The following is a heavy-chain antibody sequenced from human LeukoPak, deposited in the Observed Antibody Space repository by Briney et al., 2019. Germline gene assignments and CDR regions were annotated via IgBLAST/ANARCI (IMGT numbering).Heavy chain of an antibody. V-gene: IGHV3-30*04. Sequence: GGSLRLSCAASGFTFSSYTIHWVRQAPGKGLEWVALISSDGSNKFYANSVKGRFTISRDNSKKTVYLQMNSLRGEDTAVYSCARGATNDFWSGYGWFDPWGQGTLVTVSS. CDR3: ARGATNDFWSGYGWFDP. CDR2: ISSDGSNK. J-gene: IGHJ5*02. D-gene: IGHD3-3*01. CDR1: GFTFSSYT.